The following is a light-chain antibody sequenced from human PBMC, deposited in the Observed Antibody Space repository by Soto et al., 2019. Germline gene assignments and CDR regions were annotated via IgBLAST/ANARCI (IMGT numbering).Light chain of an antibody. Sequence: QSVLTQPPSASGSPGQSVTISCTGTSSDVGGYNYVSWYQQHPGKAPKLMIYEVSKRPSGVPDRFSGSKSGNTASLTVSGLQAEDEADYYCSSYAGSNTPYVFGTGTRSP. CDR3: SSYAGSNTPYV. V-gene: IGLV2-8*01. J-gene: IGLJ1*01. CDR2: EVS. CDR1: SSDVGGYNY.